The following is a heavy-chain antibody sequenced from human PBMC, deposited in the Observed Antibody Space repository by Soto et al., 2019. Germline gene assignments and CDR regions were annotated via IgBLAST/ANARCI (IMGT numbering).Heavy chain of an antibody. Sequence: GESLKISCKGSGYSFTSYWIGWVRQMPGKGLEWMGIIYPGDSDTRYSPSYQGQVTISADKSICTAYLQWSTLKASDTDMYYGARQSLGYSGYEDAFDIWGQGTMGTVSS. CDR1: GYSFTSYW. CDR3: ARQSLGYSGYEDAFDI. D-gene: IGHD5-12*01. CDR2: IYPGDSDT. V-gene: IGHV5-51*01. J-gene: IGHJ3*02.